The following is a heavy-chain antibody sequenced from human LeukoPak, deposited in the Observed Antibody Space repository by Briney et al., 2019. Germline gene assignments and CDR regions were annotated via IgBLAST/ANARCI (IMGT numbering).Heavy chain of an antibody. CDR3: ATYRQVLLPFES. J-gene: IGHJ4*02. V-gene: IGHV3-23*01. CDR2: IFPSGGEI. Sequence: GGSLRLSCAASGFTFSTFAMIWVRQPPGKGLEWVSSIFPSGGEIHYADSVRGRFTISRDNSKSTLSLQMNSLRAEDTAIYYCATYRQVLLPFESWGQGTLVTVSS. D-gene: IGHD2-8*02. CDR1: GFTFSTFA.